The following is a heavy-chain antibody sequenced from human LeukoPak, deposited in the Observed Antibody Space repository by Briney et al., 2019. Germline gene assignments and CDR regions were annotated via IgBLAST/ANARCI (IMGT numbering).Heavy chain of an antibody. Sequence: PGGSLRLSCAASGFTFSNYSMNWVRQAPGKGLEWVSSISSSSSSYIYYADSVKGRFTISRDNAKNSLYLQMNSLRAEDTAVYYCARDRDCSSTSCYSAFDIWGQGTMVTVSS. CDR2: ISSSSSSYI. CDR1: GFTFSNYS. CDR3: ARDRDCSSTSCYSAFDI. D-gene: IGHD2-2*02. J-gene: IGHJ3*02. V-gene: IGHV3-21*01.